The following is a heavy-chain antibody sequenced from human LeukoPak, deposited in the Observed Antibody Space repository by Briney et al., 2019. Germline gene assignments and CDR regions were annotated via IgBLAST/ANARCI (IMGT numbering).Heavy chain of an antibody. J-gene: IGHJ5*02. V-gene: IGHV4-4*02. CDR3: ARDSEYYYGSGSFNWFDP. Sequence: SGTLSLTCAVSGGSISSNNWWSWVRQPPGKGLEWIGEIYHSGSTNYNPSLKSRVTISVDKSKNQFSLKLSSVTAADTAVYYCARDSEYYYGSGSFNWFDPWGQGTLVTVSS. CDR1: GGSISSNNW. CDR2: IYHSGST. D-gene: IGHD3-10*01.